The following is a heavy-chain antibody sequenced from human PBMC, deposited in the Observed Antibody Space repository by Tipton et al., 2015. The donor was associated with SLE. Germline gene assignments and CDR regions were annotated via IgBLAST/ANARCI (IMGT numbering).Heavy chain of an antibody. D-gene: IGHD2-2*01. CDR2: INSDGSST. CDR3: AREYPGYYYYMDV. Sequence: SLRLSCAASGFTFSSYWMHWVRQVPGKGLVWVSRINSDGSSTTYADSVKGRFTISRDNAKNTLYLQMNSLRAEDTAVYYCAREYPGYYYYMDVWGKGTTVTVSS. J-gene: IGHJ6*03. V-gene: IGHV3-74*01. CDR1: GFTFSSYW.